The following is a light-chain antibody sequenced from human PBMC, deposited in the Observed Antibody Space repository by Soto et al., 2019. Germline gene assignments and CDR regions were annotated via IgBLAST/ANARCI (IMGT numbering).Light chain of an antibody. CDR2: GAS. CDR3: QQYNNWPFPSWT. V-gene: IGKV3-15*01. Sequence: EIVMTQSPATLSVSPGERATLSCRASQSVSSNLAWYQQKPGQAPRLLIYGASTMATGIPARFSCSGSGTDFTLNISSLQSEDFAVYYCQQYNNWPFPSWTFGQGTKVEIK. CDR1: QSVSSN. J-gene: IGKJ1*01.